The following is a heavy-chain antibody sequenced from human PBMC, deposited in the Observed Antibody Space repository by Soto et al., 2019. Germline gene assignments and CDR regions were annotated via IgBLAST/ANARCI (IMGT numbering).Heavy chain of an antibody. CDR3: ARDRHYCSGGSCYSWFDP. J-gene: IGHJ5*02. Sequence: ASVKVSCKAPGYTFTSYAMHWVRQAPGQRLEWMGWINAGNGNTKYSQKFQGRVTITRDTSASTAYMELSSLRSEDTAVYYCARDRHYCSGGSCYSWFDPWGQGTLVTVSS. CDR2: INAGNGNT. CDR1: GYTFTSYA. V-gene: IGHV1-3*01. D-gene: IGHD2-15*01.